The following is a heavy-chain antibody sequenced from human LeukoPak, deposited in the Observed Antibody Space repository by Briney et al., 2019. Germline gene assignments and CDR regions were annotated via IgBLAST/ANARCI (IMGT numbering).Heavy chain of an antibody. J-gene: IGHJ4*02. D-gene: IGHD3-10*01. CDR1: GGSFSGYY. CDR2: INHSGST. CDR3: ARGSPETYYYGSGSYLRAYFDY. Sequence: PSETLSLTSAVYGGSFSGYYWSWTRQPPGKGLEWIGEINHSGSTNYNPSLKSRVTISVDTSKNQFSLKLSSVTAADTAVYYCARGSPETYYYGSGSYLRAYFDYWSQGTLVTVSS. V-gene: IGHV4-34*01.